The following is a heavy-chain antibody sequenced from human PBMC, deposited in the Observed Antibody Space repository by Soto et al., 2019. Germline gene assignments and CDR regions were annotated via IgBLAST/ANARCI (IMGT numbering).Heavy chain of an antibody. CDR3: AKLRYYDFWGGENWFDP. J-gene: IGHJ5*02. CDR1: GFTFGTFA. D-gene: IGHD3-3*01. Sequence: GGSLRLSCAASGFTFGTFAMSWVRQAPGKGLEWVSFISGSGDRTSYADPVKGRFTISRDTSENMLYLQMNSLRLEDTAIYYCAKLRYYDFWGGENWFDPWGQGTLVTVSS. V-gene: IGHV3-23*01. CDR2: ISGSGDRT.